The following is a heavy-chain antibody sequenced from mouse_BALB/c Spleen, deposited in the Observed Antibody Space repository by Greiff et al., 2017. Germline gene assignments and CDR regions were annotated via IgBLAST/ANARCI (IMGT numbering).Heavy chain of an antibody. Sequence: EVQLQESGPGLVKPSQSLSLTCTVTGYSITSDYAWNWIRQFPGNKLEWMGYISYSGSTGYNPSLKSRISITPDTSKNQFCLQLNSVTTEDTATYDCERSYSGRSYVEYFDYWGQGTTLTVSS. V-gene: IGHV3-2*02. J-gene: IGHJ2*01. CDR3: ERSYSGRSYVEYFDY. D-gene: IGHD1-1*01. CDR2: ISYSGST. CDR1: GYSITSDYA.